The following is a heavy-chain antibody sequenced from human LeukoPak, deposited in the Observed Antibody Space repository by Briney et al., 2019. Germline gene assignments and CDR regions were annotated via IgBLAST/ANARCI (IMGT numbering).Heavy chain of an antibody. CDR1: GYTFTGYY. CDR2: INPNSGGT. V-gene: IGHV1-2*02. D-gene: IGHD3-10*01. Sequence: GASVKVSCKASGYTFTGYYMHWVRQAPGQGLEWMGWINPNSGGTNYAQKFQGRVTMTRDTSISTAYMELSRLRSDDTAVYYCANYGSGSYEYWFDPWGQGTLVTVSS. CDR3: ANYGSGSYEYWFDP. J-gene: IGHJ5*02.